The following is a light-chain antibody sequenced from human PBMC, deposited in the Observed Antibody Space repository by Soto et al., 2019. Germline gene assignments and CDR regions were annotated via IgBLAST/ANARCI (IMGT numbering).Light chain of an antibody. CDR2: AAS. J-gene: IGKJ4*01. CDR1: QGISSY. CDR3: QQYYSYPLT. Sequence: AIRMTQSPYSLSASREDRVTITCRASQGISSYLAWYQQKPGKAPKLLIYAASTLQSGVPSRFSGSGSGTDFTLTISCLQSEDFATYYRQQYYSYPLTIGGGTKVEIK. V-gene: IGKV1-8*01.